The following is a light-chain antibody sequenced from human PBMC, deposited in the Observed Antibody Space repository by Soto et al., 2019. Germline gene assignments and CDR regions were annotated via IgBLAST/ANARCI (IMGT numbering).Light chain of an antibody. CDR1: QRVSSSY. Sequence: EIVLTQSPGTLSLSPGERATLSCRASQRVSSSYLAWYQQKPGQAPRLLIYGASSRATGIPDRFSGSGSGTDFTLTISRLEPEDFAVYFSQRYGNSPPFTFGQGTKVDIK. J-gene: IGKJ2*01. CDR2: GAS. CDR3: QRYGNSPPFT. V-gene: IGKV3-20*01.